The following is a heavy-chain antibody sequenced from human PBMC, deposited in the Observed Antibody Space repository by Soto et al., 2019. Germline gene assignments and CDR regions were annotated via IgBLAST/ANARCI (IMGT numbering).Heavy chain of an antibody. CDR2: INHSGST. Sequence: LSLTCAVYGGSFSGYYWSWIRQPPGKGLEWIGEINHSGSTNYNPSLKSRVTISVDTSKNQFSLKLSSVTAADTAVYYCASRRLGYCSSTSCYPYGYWGQGTLVTVSS. CDR1: GGSFSGYY. CDR3: ASRRLGYCSSTSCYPYGY. J-gene: IGHJ4*02. V-gene: IGHV4-34*01. D-gene: IGHD2-2*01.